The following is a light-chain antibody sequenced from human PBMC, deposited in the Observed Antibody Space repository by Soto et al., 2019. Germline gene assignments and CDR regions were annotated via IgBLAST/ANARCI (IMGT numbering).Light chain of an antibody. CDR2: GAS. Sequence: EIVLTQSPGTLSLSPGDRATLSCRASQSFGGNLLACYQQKPGQAPSLLIYGASARAIGITARFSGSGSGTDFTLTISGLQPEDFGVYYCQHDGKIALTFGGGTRVEIK. CDR1: QSFGGNL. J-gene: IGKJ4*01. CDR3: QHDGKIALT. V-gene: IGKV3-20*01.